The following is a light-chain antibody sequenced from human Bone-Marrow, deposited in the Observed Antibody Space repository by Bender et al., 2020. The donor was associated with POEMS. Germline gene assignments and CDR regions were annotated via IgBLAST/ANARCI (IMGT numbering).Light chain of an antibody. CDR2: EGT. Sequence: HSALTQPASLSGSPGQSITISCTGTSSDIGGYNFVSWYQQHPGEAPKLLIYEGTKRPSGVSNRFSGSKSGNTASLTISGLQAEDEADYYCGSYTSSNTFVFGTGTKVTVL. J-gene: IGLJ1*01. V-gene: IGLV2-14*01. CDR1: SSDIGGYNF. CDR3: GSYTSSNTFV.